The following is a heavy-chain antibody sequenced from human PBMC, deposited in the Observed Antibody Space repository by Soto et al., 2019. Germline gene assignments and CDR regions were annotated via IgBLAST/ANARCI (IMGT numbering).Heavy chain of an antibody. CDR3: ARDNWNSY. J-gene: IGHJ4*02. D-gene: IGHD1-1*01. Sequence: GGSLRLSCAASGFTFSTNAMTWVRQAPGKGLEWVSRIDNDGGATTYADSVKGRFTISRDNAKNTLFLQMNTLRVDDTAVYYCARDNWNSYWGQGTLVTVSS. V-gene: IGHV3-74*01. CDR2: IDNDGGAT. CDR1: GFTFSTNA.